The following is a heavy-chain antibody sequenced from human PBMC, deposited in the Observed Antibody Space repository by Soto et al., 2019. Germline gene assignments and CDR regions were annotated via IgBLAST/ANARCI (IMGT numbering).Heavy chain of an antibody. CDR2: IGTAGDT. CDR3: ARGNNYYDSSGYRTPNAFDI. Sequence: GGSLRLSCAASGFPFSSYDMHWVRQATGKGLEWVSAIGTAGDTYYPGSVKGRFTISRENAKNSLYLQMNSLRAGDTAVYYCARGNNYYDSSGYRTPNAFDIWGQGTMVTVSS. D-gene: IGHD3-22*01. CDR1: GFPFSSYD. V-gene: IGHV3-13*01. J-gene: IGHJ3*02.